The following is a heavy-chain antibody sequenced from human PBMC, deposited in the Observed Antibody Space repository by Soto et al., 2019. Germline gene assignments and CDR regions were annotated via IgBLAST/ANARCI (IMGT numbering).Heavy chain of an antibody. CDR3: ASGKIGAECFDI. D-gene: IGHD3-16*01. CDR1: GFTSSSNY. V-gene: IGHV3-53*02. CDR2: VYTGDTT. J-gene: IGHJ3*02. Sequence: EVQLVETGGGLIQPGGSLRLSFAASGFTSSSNYMSWVRQAPGKGLEWVSVVYTGDTTYYADSVRGRFTISRDNSKNTLYLQMNSLRVEDTAVYFCASGKIGAECFDIWGQGTMVTVSS.